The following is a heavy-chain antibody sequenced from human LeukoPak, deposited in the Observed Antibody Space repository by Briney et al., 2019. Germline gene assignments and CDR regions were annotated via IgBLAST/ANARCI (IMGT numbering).Heavy chain of an antibody. D-gene: IGHD3-22*01. J-gene: IGHJ4*02. V-gene: IGHV1-18*01. CDR2: ISAYNGNT. Sequence: ASVKVSCKSSGYTFTNYGISWVRQAPGQGPEWMGWISAYNGNTNYAQKLQGRVTMTTDTSTSTAYMELRSLRSDDTAVYYCARDRPYDSSGWYYFDYWGQGTLVTVSS. CDR3: ARDRPYDSSGWYYFDY. CDR1: GYTFTNYG.